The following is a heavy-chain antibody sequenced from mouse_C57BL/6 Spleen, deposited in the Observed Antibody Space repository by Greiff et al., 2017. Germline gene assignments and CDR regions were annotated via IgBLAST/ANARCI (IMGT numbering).Heavy chain of an antibody. CDR1: GYTFTSYW. D-gene: IGHD1-1*01. CDR2: IHPNSGST. Sequence: QVQLQQPGAELVKPGASVKLSCKASGYTFTSYWMHWVKQRPGQGLEWIGMIHPNSGSTNYNEKFKSKATLTVDKSSSTAYMQLSSLTSEDSAVYYCARTITTVQYYFDDWGQGTTLTVSS. J-gene: IGHJ2*01. V-gene: IGHV1-64*01. CDR3: ARTITTVQYYFDD.